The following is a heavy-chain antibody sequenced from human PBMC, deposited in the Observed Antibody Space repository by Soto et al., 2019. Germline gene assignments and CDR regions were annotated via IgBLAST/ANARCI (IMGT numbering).Heavy chain of an antibody. D-gene: IGHD2-15*01. Sequence: VQLLESGGGLVQPGGSLRLSCAASGFTFSSYAMSWVRQAPGKGLEWVSAISGSGGSTYYADSVKGRFTISRDNSKNTLYLQMNSLRAEDTAVYYCAKFPIYCSGGSCSTLLDYWGQGTLVTVSS. CDR1: GFTFSSYA. CDR2: ISGSGGST. J-gene: IGHJ4*02. CDR3: AKFPIYCSGGSCSTLLDY. V-gene: IGHV3-23*01.